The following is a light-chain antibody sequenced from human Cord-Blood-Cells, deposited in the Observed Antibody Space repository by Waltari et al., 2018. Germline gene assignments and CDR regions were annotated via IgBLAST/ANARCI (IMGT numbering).Light chain of an antibody. V-gene: IGLV7-46*01. CDR3: LVSYRGARGV. CDR1: TGAVTSGHY. Sequence: QAVVTQEPSLTVSPAGTVTLTCGSSTGAVTSGHYPYWFQQKPGQAPATLIYGPSHKPSWSPARLSVVLLGGKAALTLSGAQPEDEAEYDCLVSYRGARGVFGGGTKLTVL. J-gene: IGLJ3*02. CDR2: GPS.